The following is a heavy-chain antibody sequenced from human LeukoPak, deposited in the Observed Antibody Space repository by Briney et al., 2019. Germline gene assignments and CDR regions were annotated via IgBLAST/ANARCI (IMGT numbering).Heavy chain of an antibody. Sequence: PGGSLRLSCAASGFTFSSYAMSWVRQAPGRGLEWVSVISGSAGSTFYADSVKGRFTISRDNSKNTVYLQMNSLRAEDTALYHCPKASYYYYTGMDVWGQGTTLTVSS. J-gene: IGHJ6*02. CDR1: GFTFSSYA. CDR3: PKASYYYYTGMDV. CDR2: ISGSAGST. V-gene: IGHV3-23*01.